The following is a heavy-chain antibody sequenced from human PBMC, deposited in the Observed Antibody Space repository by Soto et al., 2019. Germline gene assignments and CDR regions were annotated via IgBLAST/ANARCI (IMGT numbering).Heavy chain of an antibody. J-gene: IGHJ4*02. D-gene: IGHD3-10*01. CDR2: IYYSGST. CDR3: AREALDYYGSGSYWRHLDY. CDR1: GGSISSYY. V-gene: IGHV4-59*01. Sequence: QVQLQESGPGLVKPSETLSLTCTVSGGSISSYYWSWIRQPPGKGLEWIGYIYYSGSTNYNPSLKSRVTISVDTSKNQFSLKLSSVTAADTAVYYCAREALDYYGSGSYWRHLDYWGQGTLVTVSS.